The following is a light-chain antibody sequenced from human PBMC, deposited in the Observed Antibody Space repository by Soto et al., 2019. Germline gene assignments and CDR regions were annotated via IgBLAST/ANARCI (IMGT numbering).Light chain of an antibody. Sequence: DIQRTQSPSSLSASVGDRVTITCRASQSISSYLNWYQQKPGKAPKLLSYATSSLQSGVPSRFSGSGSGTDFTLTISSLQPEDFATYYCQHSDSTGTWTVGQGTKVEIK. CDR3: QHSDSTGTWT. V-gene: IGKV1-39*01. CDR1: QSISSY. J-gene: IGKJ1*01. CDR2: ATS.